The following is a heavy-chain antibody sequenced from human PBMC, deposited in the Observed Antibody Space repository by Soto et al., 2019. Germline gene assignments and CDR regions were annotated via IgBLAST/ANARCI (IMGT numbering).Heavy chain of an antibody. J-gene: IGHJ4*02. V-gene: IGHV4-31*03. CDR3: ATVPSLDYDFWSGYYYRGDY. CDR2: IYYSGST. CDR1: GGSISSGGYY. D-gene: IGHD3-3*01. Sequence: SETLSLTCTVSGGSISSGGYYWSWIRQHPGKGLEWIGYIYYSGSTYYNPSLKSRATISVDTSKNQFSLKLSSVTAADTAVYYCATVPSLDYDFWSGYYYRGDYWGQGTLVTVSS.